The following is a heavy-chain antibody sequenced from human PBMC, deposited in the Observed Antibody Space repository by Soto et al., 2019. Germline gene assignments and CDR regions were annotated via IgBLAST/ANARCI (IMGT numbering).Heavy chain of an antibody. D-gene: IGHD6-13*01. CDR2: ISGSGGST. CDR3: AKEGDSSSWDPSYYFDY. V-gene: IGHV3-23*01. Sequence: GGSLRLSCAASGFTFSSYAMSWVRQAPGKGLEWVSAISGSGGSTYYADSVKGRFTISRDNSKNTLYLQMNSLRAEDTAVYFCAKEGDSSSWDPSYYFDYWGQGTLVTVSS. J-gene: IGHJ4*02. CDR1: GFTFSSYA.